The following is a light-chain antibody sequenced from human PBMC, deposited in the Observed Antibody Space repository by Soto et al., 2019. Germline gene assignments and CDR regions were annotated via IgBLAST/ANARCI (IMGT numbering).Light chain of an antibody. CDR3: QLCQLYGDSPPLT. J-gene: IGKJ4*01. CDR1: QSVSYY. Sequence: EIVLTQSPGTLSLSPGERATLSCRASQSVSYYLAWYQQKPGQAPRLLIYDASSRATGVPDRFSGSGSGTDFTITISRLETEDFAVYYCQLCQLYGDSPPLTFGGGTNEEIK. CDR2: DAS. V-gene: IGKV3-20*01.